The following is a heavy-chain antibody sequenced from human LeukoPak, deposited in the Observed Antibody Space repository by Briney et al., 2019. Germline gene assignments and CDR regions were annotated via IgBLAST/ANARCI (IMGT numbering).Heavy chain of an antibody. J-gene: IGHJ4*02. CDR3: ARDEPGNPLYYDFWSGYYDY. Sequence: GGSLRLSCAASGFTFSSYGMSWVRQAPGKGLEWISSISSSSSYIYYADSVKGRFTISRDNAKNSLYLQMNSLRAEDTAVYYCARDEPGNPLYYDFWSGYYDYWGQGTLVTVSS. CDR2: ISSSSSYI. D-gene: IGHD3-3*01. V-gene: IGHV3-21*01. CDR1: GFTFSSYG.